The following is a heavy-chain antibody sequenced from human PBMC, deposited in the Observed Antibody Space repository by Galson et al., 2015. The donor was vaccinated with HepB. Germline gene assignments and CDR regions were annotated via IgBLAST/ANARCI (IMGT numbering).Heavy chain of an antibody. CDR3: AKDALYSSTANWYFDF. CDR1: GFSFGNYA. Sequence: SLRLSCAASGFSFGNYAMHWVRQGPGKGLEWVAGISWNSRSIGYADSVKGRFTISRDNAKKSLYLQMNSLRTDATALYYCAKDALYSSTANWYFDFWGRGTLVTVSS. J-gene: IGHJ2*01. CDR2: ISWNSRSI. D-gene: IGHD6-19*01. V-gene: IGHV3-9*01.